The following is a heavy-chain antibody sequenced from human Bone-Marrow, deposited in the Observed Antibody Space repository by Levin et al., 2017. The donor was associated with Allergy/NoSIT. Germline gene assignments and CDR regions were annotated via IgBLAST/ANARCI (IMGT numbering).Heavy chain of an antibody. CDR2: IYHPGST. J-gene: IGHJ3*02. CDR3: AREWRSAFDI. D-gene: IGHD1-26*01. V-gene: IGHV4-30-2*01. Sequence: LRLSCAVSGGSISNTAYSWTWIRQPPGTGLEWIGYIYHPGSTYYNPSLESRVTISADRSKNQFSLSLTSVTAADTALYYCAREWRSAFDIWGQGAMVTVSS. CDR1: GGSISNTAYS.